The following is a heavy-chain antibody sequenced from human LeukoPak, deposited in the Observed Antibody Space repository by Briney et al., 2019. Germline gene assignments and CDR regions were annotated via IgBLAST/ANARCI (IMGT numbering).Heavy chain of an antibody. V-gene: IGHV1-18*01. Sequence: ASVKVSCKASGYTFTSYGISWVRQAPGQGLEWMGWISAYNGNTNYAQELQGRVTMTTDTSTSTAYMELRSLRSDDTAVYYCARCSSGSYLYYFDYWGQGTLVTVSS. CDR2: ISAYNGNT. J-gene: IGHJ4*02. CDR1: GYTFTSYG. D-gene: IGHD1-26*01. CDR3: ARCSSGSYLYYFDY.